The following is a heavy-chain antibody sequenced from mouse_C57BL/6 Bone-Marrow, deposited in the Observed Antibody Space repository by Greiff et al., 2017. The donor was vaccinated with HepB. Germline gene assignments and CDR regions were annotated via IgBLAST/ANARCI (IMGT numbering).Heavy chain of an antibody. CDR3: VRPAYYSNYYAMDY. CDR1: GFRFNTYA. CDR2: IRSKSNNYAT. D-gene: IGHD2-5*01. V-gene: IGHV10-1*01. J-gene: IGHJ4*01. Sequence: EADGGLVQPKGSLKLSCAASGFRFNTYAMNWVRQAPGKGLEWVARIRSKSNNYATYYADSVKDRFTISRDDSESMLYLQMNNLKTEDTAMYYCVRPAYYSNYYAMDYWGQGTSVTVSS.